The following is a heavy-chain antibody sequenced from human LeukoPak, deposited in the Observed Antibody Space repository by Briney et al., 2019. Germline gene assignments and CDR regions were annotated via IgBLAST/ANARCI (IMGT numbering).Heavy chain of an antibody. CDR1: GGSFSGYY. CDR2: INHSGST. D-gene: IGHD3-16*02. V-gene: IGHV4-34*01. J-gene: IGHJ4*02. CDR3: TRITYDYVWGSYRNDY. Sequence: SETLSLTXAVYGGSFSGYYWSWIRQPPGKGLEWIGEINHSGSTNYNPSLKSRVTISVDTSKNQFSLKLSSVTAADTAVYYCTRITYDYVWGSYRNDYWAREPWSPSPQ.